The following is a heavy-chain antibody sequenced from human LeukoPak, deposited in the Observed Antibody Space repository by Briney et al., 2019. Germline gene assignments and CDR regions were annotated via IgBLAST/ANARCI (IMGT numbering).Heavy chain of an antibody. CDR2: IYHSGST. V-gene: IGHV4-4*02. D-gene: IGHD2-2*01. Sequence: PSGTLSLTCAVSGDSISSSDWWSWVRQPPGKGLEWIGEIYHSGSTYYNPSLKSRVTISVDRSKNQFSLKLSSVTAADTAVYYCARASLRGVYFDYWGQGTLVTVSS. CDR1: GDSISSSDW. CDR3: ARASLRGVYFDY. J-gene: IGHJ4*02.